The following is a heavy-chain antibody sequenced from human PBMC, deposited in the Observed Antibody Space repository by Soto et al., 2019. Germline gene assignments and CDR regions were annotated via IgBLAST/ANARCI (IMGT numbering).Heavy chain of an antibody. CDR1: GYTFTSYV. J-gene: IGHJ4*02. D-gene: IGHD1-1*01. V-gene: IGHV1-8*01. CDR3: ARRAETNGWNGFGADKYYFDF. CDR2: MNPSTGNS. Sequence: QVQLVQSGAEVRKPGASVKVSCEASGYTFTSYVIYWVRQATGQGLEWMGWMNPSTGNSGYAQKFQGRVTMTSDTSISTAHMELSSLRSEDTAVYYCARRAETNGWNGFGADKYYFDFWGQGTLVTVSS.